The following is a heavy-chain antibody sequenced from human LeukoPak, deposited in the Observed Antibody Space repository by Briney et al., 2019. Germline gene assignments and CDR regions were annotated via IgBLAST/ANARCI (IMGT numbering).Heavy chain of an antibody. CDR1: GFTFSSYT. V-gene: IGHV3-23*01. CDR2: ITTGGPNT. D-gene: IGHD7-27*01. J-gene: IGHJ4*02. Sequence: QAGGSLRLSCTASGFTFSSYTMSWVRQAPGKGLKWASTITTGGPNTYYADSVKGRYTVSRDDSKNTLYLQMNSLRAEDTAVYYCAKDGGLWVSAHWGDSWGRGTLVTVSS. CDR3: AKDGGLWVSAHWGDS.